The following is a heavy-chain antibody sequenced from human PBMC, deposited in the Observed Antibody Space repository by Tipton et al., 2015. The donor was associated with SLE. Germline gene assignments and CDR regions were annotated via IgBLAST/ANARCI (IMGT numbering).Heavy chain of an antibody. V-gene: IGHV4-39*01. CDR3: ARLPREWEVNALYYYFYYVDV. J-gene: IGHJ6*03. Sequence: TLSLTCSVSGGAISSGGYYWGWIRPPPSKELEWIGNAYYTGSTYYSPSLRSRVTLSVDTSKNQFSLTLSSVTAADTAVYYCARLPREWEVNALYYYFYYVDVWGKGTPVTVSS. CDR2: AYYTGST. CDR1: GGAISSGGYY. D-gene: IGHD1-26*01.